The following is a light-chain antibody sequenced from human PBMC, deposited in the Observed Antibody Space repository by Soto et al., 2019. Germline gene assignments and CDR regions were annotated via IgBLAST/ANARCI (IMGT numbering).Light chain of an antibody. Sequence: DIKLTQSPSTLSASLGDSVTITCRASQNIDTSLAWYQHKPGKAPKLLMFDVSNLESGVPSRFSGSGSGTEFTLTISRVHSDDFATYYCQQYDYSRTFGQGTKVDIK. CDR1: QNIDTS. CDR3: QQYDYSRT. CDR2: DVS. J-gene: IGKJ1*01. V-gene: IGKV1-5*01.